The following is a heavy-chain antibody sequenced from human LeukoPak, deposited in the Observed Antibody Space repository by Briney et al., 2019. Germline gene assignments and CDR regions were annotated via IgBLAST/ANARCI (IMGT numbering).Heavy chain of an antibody. D-gene: IGHD3-10*02. CDR2: ISSSGSTI. V-gene: IGHV3-48*03. CDR3: AELGITMIGGV. J-gene: IGHJ6*04. Sequence: GGSLRLSCAASEFSVGSNYMTWVRQAPGKGLEWVSYISSSGSTIYYADSVKGRFTISRDNAKNSLYLQINSLRAEDTAVYYCAELGITMIGGVWGKGTTVTISS. CDR1: EFSVGSNY.